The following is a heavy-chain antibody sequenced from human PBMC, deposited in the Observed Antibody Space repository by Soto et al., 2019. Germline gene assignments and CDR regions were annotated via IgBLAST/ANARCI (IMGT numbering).Heavy chain of an antibody. V-gene: IGHV4-61*01. CDR1: GGSVSSGSYY. CDR2: IYYSGST. Sequence: SETLSLTCTVSGGSVSSGSYYWSWIRQPPGKGLEWIGYIYYSGSTNYNPSLKSRVTISVDTSKNQFSLKLSSVTAADTAVYYCARDHRYDFWSGYYYGMDVWGQGTTVTVSS. CDR3: ARDHRYDFWSGYYYGMDV. J-gene: IGHJ6*02. D-gene: IGHD3-3*01.